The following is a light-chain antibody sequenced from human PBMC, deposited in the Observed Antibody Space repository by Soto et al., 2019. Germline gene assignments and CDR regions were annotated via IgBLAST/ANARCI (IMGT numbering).Light chain of an antibody. V-gene: IGKV1-13*02. CDR3: QQFNSYPPFT. J-gene: IGKJ3*01. CDR2: DAS. CDR1: QGISSA. Sequence: AIQLTQSPSSLSASVGDRVTITCRASQGISSALAWYQQKPGKAPKLLIYDASSLESGVPSRFSGSGSGTDFPLTISRLQPEDFATYYCQQFNSYPPFTFGPGTKVDIK.